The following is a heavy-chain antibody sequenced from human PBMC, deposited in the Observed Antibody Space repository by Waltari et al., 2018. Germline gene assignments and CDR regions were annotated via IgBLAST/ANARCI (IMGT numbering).Heavy chain of an antibody. CDR2: IYPGDSDT. J-gene: IGHJ3*02. Sequence: EVQLVQSGAEVKKPGESLKISCKGSGYSFTSYWIGWVRQMPGKGLEWMGIIYPGDSDTRYSPSFQGQVTISADKSISTAYLQWSSLKASDTAMYYCARHFEAPDYHGERSAFDIWGQGTMVTVSS. V-gene: IGHV5-51*01. D-gene: IGHD3-10*01. CDR1: GYSFTSYW. CDR3: ARHFEAPDYHGERSAFDI.